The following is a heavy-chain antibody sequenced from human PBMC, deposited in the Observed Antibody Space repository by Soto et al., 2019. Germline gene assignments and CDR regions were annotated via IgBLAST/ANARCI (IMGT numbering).Heavy chain of an antibody. Sequence: PSETLSLTCTVSGGSISSGGYYWSWIRQHPGKGLEWIGYIYYSGSTYYNPSLKSRVTISVDTSKNQFSLKLSSVTAADTAVYYCARSLGLWYSSSPYYYYMDVWGKGTTVTVSS. CDR2: IYYSGST. CDR1: GGSISSGGYY. D-gene: IGHD6-6*01. V-gene: IGHV4-31*03. J-gene: IGHJ6*03. CDR3: ARSLGLWYSSSPYYYYMDV.